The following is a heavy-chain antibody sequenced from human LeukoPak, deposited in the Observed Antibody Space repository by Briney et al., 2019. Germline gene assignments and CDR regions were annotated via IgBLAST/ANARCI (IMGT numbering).Heavy chain of an antibody. J-gene: IGHJ4*02. D-gene: IGHD5-24*01. V-gene: IGHV1-18*01. CDR3: ARDGRRRDGYNYVDY. Sequence: ASVKVSCKASGGTFSSYAISWVRQAPGQGLEWMGWISGYNGNTKYAQKFQGRVTMTTDTSTSTAYMEVRSLRSDDTAVYYCARDGRRRDGYNYVDYWGQGTLVTVSS. CDR1: GGTFSSYA. CDR2: ISGYNGNT.